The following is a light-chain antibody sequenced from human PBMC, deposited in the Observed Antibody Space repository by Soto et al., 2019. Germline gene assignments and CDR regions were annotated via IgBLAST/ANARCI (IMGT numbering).Light chain of an antibody. J-gene: IGKJ1*01. Sequence: DIQMTQSPSTLSASVGDTVTITCRASESIDNWLAWYQQKPGKAPKLLIFAASTLVRGVPSRFSGRGSGTEFTPTTSSLQADNYPIFNCKQYHTVWTFGKGTKVKIK. CDR2: AAS. CDR1: ESIDNW. CDR3: KQYHTVWT. V-gene: IGKV1-5*01.